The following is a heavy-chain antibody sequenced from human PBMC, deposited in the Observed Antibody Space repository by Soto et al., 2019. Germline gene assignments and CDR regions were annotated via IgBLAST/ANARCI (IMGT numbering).Heavy chain of an antibody. Sequence: EVQLVESGGGLVQPGGSLRLSCAASGFTFSSYWMSWVRQAPGKGLEWVANIKQDGREKYYVDSVKGRFPIARDNAKDSRYLQMNSLRAEDMAVYYCAVVIGVGAVYRGQGTLVTVAS. D-gene: IGHD3-22*01. V-gene: IGHV3-7*01. CDR1: GFTFSSYW. CDR2: IKQDGREK. J-gene: IGHJ4*02. CDR3: AVVIGVGAVY.